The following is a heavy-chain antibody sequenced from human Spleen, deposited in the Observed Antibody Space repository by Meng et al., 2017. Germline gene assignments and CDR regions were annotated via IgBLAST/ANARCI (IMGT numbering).Heavy chain of an antibody. Sequence: VQLEESCPGLVKPPHTLSLTCRVSGGSISSVSYYWSWIRQPAGKGLEWIGRIYPSGSTNYNPSLKSRVTISVDTSKNQFSLKLSSVTAADTAVYYCARARKYYDSSGFDYWGQGTLVTVSS. CDR1: GGSISSVSYY. V-gene: IGHV4-61*02. D-gene: IGHD3-22*01. CDR3: ARARKYYDSSGFDY. J-gene: IGHJ4*02. CDR2: IYPSGST.